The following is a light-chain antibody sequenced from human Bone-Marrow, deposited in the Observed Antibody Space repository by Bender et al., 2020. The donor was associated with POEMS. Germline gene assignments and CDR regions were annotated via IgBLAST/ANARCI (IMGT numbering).Light chain of an antibody. Sequence: QSALTQSPSVSGSPGQSVTISCTGTSRDIGAYDYVSWYQQHPGEAPKVIIYDVTQRPSGGPDRFSGSKSGNTASLTISELQADDEADYYCSSYTNMTTLVFGGGTKLTVL. CDR1: SRDIGAYDY. V-gene: IGLV2-11*01. CDR3: SSYTNMTTLV. J-gene: IGLJ2*01. CDR2: DVT.